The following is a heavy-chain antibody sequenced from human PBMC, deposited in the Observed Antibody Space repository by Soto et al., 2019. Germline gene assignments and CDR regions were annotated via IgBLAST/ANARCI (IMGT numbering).Heavy chain of an antibody. CDR2: INAGNGNT. J-gene: IGHJ2*01. Sequence: GKRLEWIGWINAGNGNTKYSQKFQGRVTITRDTSASTAYMELSSLRSEDTAVYYCAIDLFFSPAEDGIRYVRSVSAFLLNRASDL. D-gene: IGHD3-10*02. V-gene: IGHV1-3*01. CDR3: AIDLFFSPAEDGIRYVRSVSAFLLNRASDL.